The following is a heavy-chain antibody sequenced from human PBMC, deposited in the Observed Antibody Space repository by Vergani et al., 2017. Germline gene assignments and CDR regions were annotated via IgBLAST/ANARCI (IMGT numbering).Heavy chain of an antibody. CDR2: IIPIFGTA. D-gene: IGHD5-24*01. Sequence: QVQLVQSGAEVKKPGSSVKVSCKASGGTFSSYAISWVRQAPGQGLEWMGGIIPIFGTANYAQKVQGRVTITADESTSTAYMELSSRRSEDTAVYYCARDLRRDGYKWFDYWGQGTLVTVSS. V-gene: IGHV1-69*01. CDR3: ARDLRRDGYKWFDY. CDR1: GGTFSSYA. J-gene: IGHJ4*02.